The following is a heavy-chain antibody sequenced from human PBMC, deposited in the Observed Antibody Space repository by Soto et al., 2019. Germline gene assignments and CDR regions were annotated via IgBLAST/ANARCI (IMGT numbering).Heavy chain of an antibody. V-gene: IGHV3-23*01. CDR1: GFTFSSYA. CDR2: IGGSGGT. Sequence: PGGSLRLSCAASGFTFSSYAMSWVRQAPGRGLEWVSTIGGSGGTYYADSVKGRFTISRDTSRNTLYLQMNSLRAEDTTVYYCALRGRYYFDYWGQGTLVTVSS. CDR3: ALRGRYYFDY. J-gene: IGHJ4*02.